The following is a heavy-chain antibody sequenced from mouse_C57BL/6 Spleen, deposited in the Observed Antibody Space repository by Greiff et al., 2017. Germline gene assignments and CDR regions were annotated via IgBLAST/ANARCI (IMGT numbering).Heavy chain of an antibody. CDR3: ARADNYGSNWFAD. Sequence: QVQLQQSGAELMKPGASVKLSCKATGYTFTGYWIEWVKQRPGHGLEWIGEILPGSGSTNYNEKFKGKATFTANTSSNTAYMQRSSLTTEDSAIYYCARADNYGSNWFADWGQGTLVTVSA. D-gene: IGHD1-1*01. CDR2: ILPGSGST. CDR1: GYTFTGYW. J-gene: IGHJ3*01. V-gene: IGHV1-9*01.